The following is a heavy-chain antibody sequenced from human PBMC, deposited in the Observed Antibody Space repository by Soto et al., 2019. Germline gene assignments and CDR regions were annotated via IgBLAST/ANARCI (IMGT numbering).Heavy chain of an antibody. V-gene: IGHV1-2*04. Sequence: ASVKVSCKASGYTFTGYYMHWVRQAPGQGLEWMGWINPNSGGTNYAQKFQGWVTMTRDTSISTAHMELSRLRSDDTAVYYCARGGGNGKGNWFDPWGPGTLVTVSS. J-gene: IGHJ5*02. D-gene: IGHD2-15*01. CDR1: GYTFTGYY. CDR3: ARGGGNGKGNWFDP. CDR2: INPNSGGT.